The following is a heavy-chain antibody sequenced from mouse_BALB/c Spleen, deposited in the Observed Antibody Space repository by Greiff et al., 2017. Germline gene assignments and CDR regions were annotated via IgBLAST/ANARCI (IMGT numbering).Heavy chain of an antibody. CDR1: GYSITSDYA. J-gene: IGHJ2*01. V-gene: IGHV3-2*02. Sequence: EVKLQESGPGLVKPSQSLSLTCTVTGYSITSDYAWNWIRQFPGNKLEWMGYISYSGSTSYNPSLKSRISITRDTSKNQFFLQLNSVTTEDTATYYCARGGYDDYWGQGTTLTVSS. CDR3: ARGGYDDY. CDR2: ISYSGST. D-gene: IGHD2-14*01.